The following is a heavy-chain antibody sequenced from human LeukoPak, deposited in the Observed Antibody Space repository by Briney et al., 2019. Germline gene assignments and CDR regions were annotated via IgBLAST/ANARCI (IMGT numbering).Heavy chain of an antibody. V-gene: IGHV4-59*01. Sequence: SETLSLTCTVSGGSTSSYYWSLIRQSPEKGLEWIGYIYYTGNTNYNPSLKSRVTILVDASKNQFSLNLSSVTAADTAVYYCAGSPNPYYFDFWGQGSLVTVSS. CDR3: AGSPNPYYFDF. D-gene: IGHD6-19*01. J-gene: IGHJ4*02. CDR2: IYYTGNT. CDR1: GGSTSSYY.